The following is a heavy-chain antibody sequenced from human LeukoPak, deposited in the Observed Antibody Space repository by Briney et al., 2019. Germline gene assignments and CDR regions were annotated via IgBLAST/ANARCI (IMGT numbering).Heavy chain of an antibody. Sequence: PGGSLRLSCAASGFTFSNAWMSWVRQAPGKGLEWVGRIKSKTDGGTTDYAAPVEGRFTISRDDSKNTLYLQMNSLKTEDTAVYCCTTGGDHYGDYCDANWDQGTLVTVSS. V-gene: IGHV3-15*01. CDR1: GFTFSNAW. J-gene: IGHJ4*02. CDR3: TTGGDHYGDYCDAN. D-gene: IGHD4-17*01. CDR2: IKSKTDGGTT.